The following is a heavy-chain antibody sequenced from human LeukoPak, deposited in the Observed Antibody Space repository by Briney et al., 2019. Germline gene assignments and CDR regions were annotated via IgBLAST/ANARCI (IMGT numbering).Heavy chain of an antibody. CDR3: ARANHGGNSPLGY. CDR1: GFTFSIYA. V-gene: IGHV3-30-3*01. CDR2: ISFDGSNK. Sequence: PGGSLRLSCAASGFTFSIYAMSWVRQAPGKGLEWVAVISFDGSNKYYADSVKGRFTISRDNSENTLYLQMNSLRAEDTAVYYCARANHGGNSPLGYWGQGTLVTVSS. J-gene: IGHJ4*02. D-gene: IGHD4-23*01.